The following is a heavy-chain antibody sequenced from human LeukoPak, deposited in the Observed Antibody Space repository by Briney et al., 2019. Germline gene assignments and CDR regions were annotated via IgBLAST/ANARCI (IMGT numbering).Heavy chain of an antibody. CDR1: GFTFSDSW. V-gene: IGHV3-7*01. D-gene: IGHD3-16*01. J-gene: IGHJ6*02. CDR3: ATYTHWVAGDV. CDR2: MNQDGSAK. Sequence: GGSLRLSCAASGFTFSDSWMSWVRQAPGKGLEWVANMNQDGSAKGYVDSVKGRFIISRDNARNSLYLQLSSLRPEDTAVYYCATYTHWVAGDVWGQGTTVTVSS.